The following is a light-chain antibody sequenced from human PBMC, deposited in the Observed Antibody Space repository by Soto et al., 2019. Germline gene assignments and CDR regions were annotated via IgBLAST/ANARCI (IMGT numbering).Light chain of an antibody. CDR1: SSTIGSNN. CDR3: STWDDSLSSVL. V-gene: IGLV1-47*01. J-gene: IGLJ2*01. Sequence: QPVLTQPPSASGTPGQRVTVSCSGSSSTIGSNNVAWYKKLAGSAPKLLIYENDQRPSGVPDRFSGSKSGTSASLAISGLRPEDEARYYCSTWDDSLSSVLFGGGTKLTVL. CDR2: END.